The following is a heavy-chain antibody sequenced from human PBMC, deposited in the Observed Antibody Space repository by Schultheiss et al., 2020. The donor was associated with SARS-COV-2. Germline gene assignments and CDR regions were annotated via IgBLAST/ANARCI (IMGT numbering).Heavy chain of an antibody. D-gene: IGHD2-2*01. J-gene: IGHJ4*02. V-gene: IGHV3-43D*04. CDR3: ARGGTSSFDFFDY. CDR2: INWDGART. CDR1: GFTFDDYA. Sequence: GGSLRLSCADSGFTFDDYAIHWVRQAPGKGLEWVSLINWDGARTYYADSVKGRFTISRDKSKNSLYLQMNSLRSEDTALYYCARGGTSSFDFFDYWGQGTLVTVSS.